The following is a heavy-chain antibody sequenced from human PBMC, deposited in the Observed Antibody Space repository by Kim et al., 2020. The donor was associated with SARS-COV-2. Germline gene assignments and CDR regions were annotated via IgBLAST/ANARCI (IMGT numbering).Heavy chain of an antibody. D-gene: IGHD3-3*01. CDR3: AKRSDVWSGYFDY. V-gene: IGHV3-23*01. CDR1: GFMLTDYA. J-gene: IGHJ4*02. Sequence: GGSLRLSCAASGFMLTDYAMSWVRQAPGKGLEWVSTISGNGGSTYYADSAKGRFTISRDTSKNTLYLQMDSLRAEDTAVYYCAKRSDVWSGYFDYWGQGSLVTVSS. CDR2: ISGNGGST.